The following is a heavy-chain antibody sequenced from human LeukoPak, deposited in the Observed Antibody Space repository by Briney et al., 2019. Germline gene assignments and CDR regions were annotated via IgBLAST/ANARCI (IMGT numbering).Heavy chain of an antibody. CDR3: AKNLYCGGGSCYPSALGMDV. D-gene: IGHD2-15*01. J-gene: IGHJ6*02. CDR1: GFTVSSNY. Sequence: GGSLRLSCAASGFTVSSNYMSWVRQAPGKGLEWVSSISGSGNRTYYADSVKGRFTISRDNSKNTLFLQMNSLRAEDTAVYYCAKNLYCGGGSCYPSALGMDVWGQGTTVTVSS. CDR2: ISGSGNRT. V-gene: IGHV3-23*01.